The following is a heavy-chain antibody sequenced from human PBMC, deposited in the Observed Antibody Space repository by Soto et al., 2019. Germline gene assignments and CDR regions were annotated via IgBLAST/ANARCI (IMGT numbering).Heavy chain of an antibody. V-gene: IGHV4-39*01. J-gene: IGHJ3*02. CDR1: GGSISSSSYY. CDR3: ARRYCSGGSCFYAFDI. D-gene: IGHD2-15*01. Sequence: QLQLQESGPGLVKPSETLSLTCTVSGGSISSSSYYWGWIRQPPGKGLEWIGSIYYSGSTYYNPSLKSRVTISVDTSKNQFSLKLSSVTAADTAVYYCARRYCSGGSCFYAFDIWGQGTMVTVSS. CDR2: IYYSGST.